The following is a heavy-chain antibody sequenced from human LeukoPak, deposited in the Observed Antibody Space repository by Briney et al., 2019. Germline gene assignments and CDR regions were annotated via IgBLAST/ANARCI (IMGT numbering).Heavy chain of an antibody. CDR2: IWYGGSNK. J-gene: IGHJ4*02. CDR1: GFTFSSYG. V-gene: IGHV3-33*08. CDR3: AREAGAYDYGDFEYLDY. D-gene: IGHD4-17*01. Sequence: GGSLRLSCAASGFTFSSYGMHWVRQAPGKGLEWVAVIWYGGSNKYYADSVKGRFTISRDNSKNTLYLQMNSLRAEDTAVYYCAREAGAYDYGDFEYLDYWGQGTLVTVSS.